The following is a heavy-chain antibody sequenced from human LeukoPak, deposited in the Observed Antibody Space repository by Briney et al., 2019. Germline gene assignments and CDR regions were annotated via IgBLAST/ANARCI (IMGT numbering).Heavy chain of an antibody. D-gene: IGHD6-13*01. Sequence: GASVKVSCKASGGTFSSYAISWVRQAPGQGLEWMGRIIPILGIANYAQKFQGRVTITADKSTSTAYMELSSLRSEDTAVYYCASFRRGSSWFSNPYFQHWGQGTLVTVSS. CDR2: IIPILGIA. J-gene: IGHJ1*01. V-gene: IGHV1-69*04. CDR3: ASFRRGSSWFSNPYFQH. CDR1: GGTFSSYA.